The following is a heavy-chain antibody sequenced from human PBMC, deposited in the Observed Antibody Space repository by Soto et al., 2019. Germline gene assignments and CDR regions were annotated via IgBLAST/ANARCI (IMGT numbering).Heavy chain of an antibody. Sequence: SETLSLTCTVSGGSISSYYWSWIRQPPGKGLEWIGYIYYSGSTNYNPSLKSRVTISVDTSKNQFSLKLSSVTAADTAVYYCARHGATGSGWYTSSFDYWGQGTLVTVSS. V-gene: IGHV4-59*08. J-gene: IGHJ4*02. CDR1: GGSISSYY. CDR3: ARHGATGSGWYTSSFDY. CDR2: IYYSGST. D-gene: IGHD6-19*01.